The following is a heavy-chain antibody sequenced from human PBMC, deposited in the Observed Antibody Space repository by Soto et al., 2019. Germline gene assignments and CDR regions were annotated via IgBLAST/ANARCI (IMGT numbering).Heavy chain of an antibody. CDR1: GFTFSSYW. J-gene: IGHJ4*02. Sequence: EVQLVESGGGLVQPGGSLRLSCAASGFTFSSYWMSWVRQSPGKGLEWVANIKHDGSEKYYVDFVKGRFTISRDNAKNSQYLQMNILMAEDTAVYYCARGGDIVVVVAATYLDYWGQGTLVTVSS. CDR2: IKHDGSEK. V-gene: IGHV3-7*01. D-gene: IGHD2-15*01. CDR3: ARGGDIVVVVAATYLDY.